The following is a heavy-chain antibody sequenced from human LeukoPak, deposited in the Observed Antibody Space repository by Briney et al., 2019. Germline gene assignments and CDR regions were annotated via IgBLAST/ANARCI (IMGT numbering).Heavy chain of an antibody. CDR2: IIPILGIA. Sequence: SVKVSCKASGGTFSSYAISWVRQAPGQGLEWMGRIIPILGIANYAQKFQGRVTITADKSTSTAYMELSSLRSEDTAVYYCAMFFSGYDWGPLAYWGQGTLVTVSS. J-gene: IGHJ4*02. V-gene: IGHV1-69*04. D-gene: IGHD5-12*01. CDR3: AMFFSGYDWGPLAY. CDR1: GGTFSSYA.